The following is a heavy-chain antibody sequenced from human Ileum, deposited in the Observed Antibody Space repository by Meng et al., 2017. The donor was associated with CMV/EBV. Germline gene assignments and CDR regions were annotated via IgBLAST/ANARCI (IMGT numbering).Heavy chain of an antibody. CDR1: GYTFTSYG. D-gene: IGHD1-26*01. J-gene: IGHJ4*02. V-gene: IGHV1-18*01. CDR3: ARDHVGLDY. Sequence: ASVKVSCKTSGYTFTSYGIGWVLQAPGQGLEWMGWISGYNGNTDYAQNLRGRVTMTTDTSTNTAYMELRSLRSDDTAVYYCARDHVGLDYWGQGTLVTVSS. CDR2: ISGYNGNT.